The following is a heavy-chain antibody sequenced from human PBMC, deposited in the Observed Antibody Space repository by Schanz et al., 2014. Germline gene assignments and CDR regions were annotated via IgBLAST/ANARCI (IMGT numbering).Heavy chain of an antibody. CDR3: ARDLSSLIQGDV. CDR2: MIGSGSSV. D-gene: IGHD2-2*01. V-gene: IGHV3-23*01. J-gene: IGHJ6*04. CDR1: GFTFSIYG. Sequence: VQLLESGGGLVQPGGSLRLSCAASGFTFSIYGMSWVRQAPGKGLEWVSRMIGSGSSVFYADSVKGRFTISRDNLKNTVYLQMNSLRAGDTAVYYCARDLSSLIQGDVWGKGTTVTVSS.